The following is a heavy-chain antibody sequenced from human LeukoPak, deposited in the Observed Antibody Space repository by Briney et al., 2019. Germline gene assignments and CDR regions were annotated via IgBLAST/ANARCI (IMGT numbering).Heavy chain of an antibody. Sequence: GGSLRLSCAASGFTFDDYAMTWVRQAPGKGLEWVSAISGSGRDTYYTDSVKGRFTISRDNSKNTLYLQMHSLRAEDTAVYYCAKAGAVCSSTSCYANYWGQGTLVTVSS. CDR1: GFTFDDYA. V-gene: IGHV3-23*01. CDR3: AKAGAVCSSTSCYANY. CDR2: ISGSGRDT. D-gene: IGHD2-2*01. J-gene: IGHJ4*02.